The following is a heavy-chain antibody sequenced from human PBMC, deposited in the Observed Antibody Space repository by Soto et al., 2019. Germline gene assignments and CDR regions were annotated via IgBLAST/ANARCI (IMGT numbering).Heavy chain of an antibody. CDR3: ARGSEAVLTQDYFDY. D-gene: IGHD3-10*01. Sequence: QVQLVESGGGVVQPGRSLRLSCAASGFTFSSYAMHWVRQAPGKVLEWVAVISYDGSNKYYADSVKGRFTISRDNSKNTLYLQMNSLRAEDTAVYYSARGSEAVLTQDYFDYWGQGTLVTVSS. J-gene: IGHJ4*02. CDR1: GFTFSSYA. V-gene: IGHV3-30-3*01. CDR2: ISYDGSNK.